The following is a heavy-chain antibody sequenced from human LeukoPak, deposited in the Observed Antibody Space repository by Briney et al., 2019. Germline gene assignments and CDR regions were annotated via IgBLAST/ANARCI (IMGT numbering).Heavy chain of an antibody. CDR1: GGTFSSYA. V-gene: IGHV1-69*13. CDR3: ASGIGSRDGYNPFDY. J-gene: IGHJ4*02. Sequence: SVKVSCKASGGTFSSYAISWVRQAPGQGLEWMGGIIPIFGTANYAQKFQGRVTVTADESTSTAYMELSSLRSEDTAVYYCASGIGSRDGYNPFDYWGQGTLVTVSS. CDR2: IIPIFGTA. D-gene: IGHD5-24*01.